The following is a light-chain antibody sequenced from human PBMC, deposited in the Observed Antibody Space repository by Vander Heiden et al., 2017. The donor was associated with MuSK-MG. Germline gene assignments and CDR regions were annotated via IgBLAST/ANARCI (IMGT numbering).Light chain of an antibody. CDR2: EVN. CDR1: SSDVGSYHL. Sequence: GQSITISCTGSSSDVGSYHLVSWYQHHPGKAPKLMIYEVNKRPSGPSNRFSGSKSGNTASLTISGLQTEDEADYYCCSYAGNSTLVFGGGTKLTVL. V-gene: IGLV2-23*02. J-gene: IGLJ2*01. CDR3: CSYAGNSTLV.